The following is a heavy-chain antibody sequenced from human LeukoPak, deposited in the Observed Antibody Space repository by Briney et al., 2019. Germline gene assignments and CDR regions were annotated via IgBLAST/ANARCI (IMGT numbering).Heavy chain of an antibody. D-gene: IGHD6-13*01. CDR2: ISWNSGSI. CDR3: AKVAAAGTFVDY. Sequence: SLRLSCAASGFTFDDYAMHWVRQAPGKGLEWVSGISWNSGSIGYADSVKGRFTISRDNAKNSLYLQMNSLRAEDTALYYCAKVAAAGTFVDYWGQGTLVTVSS. CDR1: GFTFDDYA. J-gene: IGHJ4*02. V-gene: IGHV3-9*01.